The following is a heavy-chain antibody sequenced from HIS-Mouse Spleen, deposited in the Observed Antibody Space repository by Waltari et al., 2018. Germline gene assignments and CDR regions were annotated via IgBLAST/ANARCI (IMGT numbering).Heavy chain of an antibody. V-gene: IGHV4-39*07. D-gene: IGHD3-22*01. CDR3: ARGRGYYDSSGYWVDY. J-gene: IGHJ4*02. Sequence: QLQLQESGPGLVKPSETLSLTCTVSGGSISSSSYYWGWTRQPPGKGLEWIGSIYYSGSTYYNPSLKSRVTISVDTSKNQFSLKLSSVTAADTAVYYCARGRGYYDSSGYWVDYWGQGTLVTVSS. CDR1: GGSISSSSYY. CDR2: IYYSGST.